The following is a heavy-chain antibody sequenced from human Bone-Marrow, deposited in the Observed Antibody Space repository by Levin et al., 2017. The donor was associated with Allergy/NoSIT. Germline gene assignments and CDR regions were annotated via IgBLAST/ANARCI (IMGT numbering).Heavy chain of an antibody. V-gene: IGHV2-5*02. CDR3: AHILSSQSVRFDN. CDR2: IYWDDDK. D-gene: IGHD2-15*01. CDR1: GFSLSTLAVG. J-gene: IGHJ4*02. Sequence: SGPTLVKPTQTLTLTCTFSGFSLSTLAVGVGWIRQPPGKALEWVAIIYWDDDKRFSPTLKNRLTITKDTSENRVVLTMTYMDPVDTATYYCAHILSSQSVRFDNWGQGTLVIVS.